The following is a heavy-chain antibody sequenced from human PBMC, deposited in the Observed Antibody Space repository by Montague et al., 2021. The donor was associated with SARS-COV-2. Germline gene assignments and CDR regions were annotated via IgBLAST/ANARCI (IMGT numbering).Heavy chain of an antibody. J-gene: IGHJ4*02. D-gene: IGHD3-10*02. CDR3: ARVVRRWIQYDSYFDF. CDR2: IYYSGST. Sequence: SETLSLTCTVSGGSISSYYWSWIRQPPGKGLEWIGYIYYSGSTNYNPSLKSRVTISVDTSKNQFSLKLSSVTAADTAVYYCARVVRRWIQYDSYFDFWGPGTLVTVSS. V-gene: IGHV4-59*01. CDR1: GGSISSYY.